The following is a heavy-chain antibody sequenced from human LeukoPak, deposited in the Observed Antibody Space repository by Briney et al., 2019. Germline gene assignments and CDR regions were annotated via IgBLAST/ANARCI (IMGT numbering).Heavy chain of an antibody. V-gene: IGHV3-7*01. CDR3: ARSSGSYLDAFDI. Sequence: GGSLRLSCAASGFTFSSYWMSWVRQAPGKGLEWVANIKQDGSEKYYVDSVKGRFTISRDNAKNSLYLQMNSLRAEDTAVYYCARSSGSYLDAFDIWGQGTMVTVSS. CDR1: GFTFSSYW. CDR2: IKQDGSEK. D-gene: IGHD1-26*01. J-gene: IGHJ3*02.